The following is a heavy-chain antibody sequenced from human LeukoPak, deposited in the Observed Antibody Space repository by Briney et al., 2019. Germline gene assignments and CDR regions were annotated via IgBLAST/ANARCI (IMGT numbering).Heavy chain of an antibody. Sequence: SETLSLTCTVSGGSISSYYWSWIRQPPGKGLEWIGYIYYSGSTNYNPSLKSRVTISVDTSKNQFSLQLNSVTPEDTAVYYCARGGYDPVVGYYSAFDIWGQGTMVTVSS. V-gene: IGHV4-59*12. CDR2: IYYSGST. CDR1: GGSISSYY. CDR3: ARGGYDPVVGYYSAFDI. D-gene: IGHD3-22*01. J-gene: IGHJ3*02.